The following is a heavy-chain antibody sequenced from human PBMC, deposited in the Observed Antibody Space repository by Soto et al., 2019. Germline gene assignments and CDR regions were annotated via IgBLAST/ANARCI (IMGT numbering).Heavy chain of an antibody. D-gene: IGHD3-22*01. CDR2: IIPIFGTA. CDR3: ARDNYYDVREEDYGMDV. CDR1: GGTFSSYA. Sequence: QVQLVQSGAEVKKPGSSVKVSCKASGGTFSSYAISWVRQAPGQGLEWMGGIIPIFGTANYAQKFQGRVTITADESTSTAYMELSSLRSEDTAVYYCARDNYYDVREEDYGMDVWVQGTTVTVSS. J-gene: IGHJ6*02. V-gene: IGHV1-69*01.